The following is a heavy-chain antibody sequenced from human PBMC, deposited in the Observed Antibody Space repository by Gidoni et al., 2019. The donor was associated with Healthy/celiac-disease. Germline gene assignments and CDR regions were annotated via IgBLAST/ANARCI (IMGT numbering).Heavy chain of an antibody. J-gene: IGHJ3*02. Sequence: EVQLLESGGGLVQPGGSLRLSCAASGFTFSSYAMSWVRQAPGKGLEWVSAISGSGGSTYYADSVKGRFTISRDNSKNTLYLQMNSLRAEDTAVYYCAKDLVWTTKSITMIVDMLFDIWGQGTMVTVSS. V-gene: IGHV3-23*01. CDR1: GFTFSSYA. D-gene: IGHD3-22*01. CDR2: ISGSGGST. CDR3: AKDLVWTTKSITMIVDMLFDI.